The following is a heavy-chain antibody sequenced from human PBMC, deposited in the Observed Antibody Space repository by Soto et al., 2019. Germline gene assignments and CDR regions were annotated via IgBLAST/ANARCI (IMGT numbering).Heavy chain of an antibody. V-gene: IGHV1-18*01. CDR3: ARNARAAHNRPPIWFDP. D-gene: IGHD6-13*01. CDR2: ISAYNGNT. CDR1: GYTFTSYG. Sequence: QVQLVQSGAEVKKPGASVKVSCKASGYTFTSYGISWVRQAPGQGLEWMGWISAYNGNTNYAQKLQGRVTMTTDTSTSTAYMELRSVRSDDTAVYYCARNARAAHNRPPIWFDPWGQGTLVTVSS. J-gene: IGHJ5*02.